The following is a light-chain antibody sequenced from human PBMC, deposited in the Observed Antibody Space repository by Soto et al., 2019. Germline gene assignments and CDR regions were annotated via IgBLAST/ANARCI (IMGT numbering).Light chain of an antibody. CDR2: GAS. CDR3: HQYGSAPQA. Sequence: EIVLTQSPGTLSLSPGEGATLSCRASQSISINYLAWYQQKPGQAPRLLIYGASSRATGIPDRFSGSGSGTDFTLTISRLEPEDLAVYYCHQYGSAPQAFGQGTKVDIK. CDR1: QSISINY. J-gene: IGKJ1*01. V-gene: IGKV3-20*01.